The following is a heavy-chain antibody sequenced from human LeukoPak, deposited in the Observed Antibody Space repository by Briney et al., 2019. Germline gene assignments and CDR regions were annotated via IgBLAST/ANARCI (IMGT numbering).Heavy chain of an antibody. V-gene: IGHV4-39*07. D-gene: IGHD3-16*02. CDR2: IYYSGST. Sequence: SETLSLTCTVSGGSISSSSYYWGWIRQPPGKGLEWIGSIYYSGSTYYNPSLKGRVTISVDTSKNQFSLKLSSVTAADTAVYYCARVELPYDYVWGSYRPGPFDYWGQGTLVTVSS. CDR3: ARVELPYDYVWGSYRPGPFDY. J-gene: IGHJ4*02. CDR1: GGSISSSSYY.